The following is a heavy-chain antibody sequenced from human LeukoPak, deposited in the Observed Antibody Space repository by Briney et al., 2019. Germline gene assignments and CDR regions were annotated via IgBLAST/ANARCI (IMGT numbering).Heavy chain of an antibody. V-gene: IGHV4-59*02. J-gene: IGHJ4*02. CDR2: IYYSGIT. D-gene: IGHD6-6*01. CDR1: GGSVSSYY. CDR3: ARGSLAARIDY. Sequence: PSETLSLTCTVSGGSVSSYYWTWIRQPPGKKLEWIGYIYYSGITNYNPSLKSRVTMSEDTSKRQFSLNLTSVTAADTAVYYCARGSLAARIDYWGQGTLVTVSS.